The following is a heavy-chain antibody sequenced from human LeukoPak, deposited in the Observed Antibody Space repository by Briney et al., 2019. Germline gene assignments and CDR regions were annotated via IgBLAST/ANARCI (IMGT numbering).Heavy chain of an antibody. V-gene: IGHV3-23*01. CDR2: ISGSGGST. CDR1: GFTFSSYA. CDR3: AKDVRITIFGVVIRYFDY. J-gene: IGHJ4*02. Sequence: GGSLRLSCAASGFTFSSYAMSWVRQAPGKGLEWVSAISGSGGSTYYADSVKGRFTIPRDNSKNTLYLQMNSLRAEDTAVYYCAKDVRITIFGVVIRYFDYWGQGTLVTVSS. D-gene: IGHD3-3*01.